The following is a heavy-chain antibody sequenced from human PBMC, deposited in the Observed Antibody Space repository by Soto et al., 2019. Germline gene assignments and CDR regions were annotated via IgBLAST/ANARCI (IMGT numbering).Heavy chain of an antibody. D-gene: IGHD6-19*01. CDR1: GFTFSDYA. J-gene: IGHJ4*02. V-gene: IGHV3-30*18. Sequence: VQLVESGGGVVQPGRSLRLSCAASGFTFSDYAMHWVRQAPGKGLEWVAVVSHDGRNTHYADSVKGRFTISRDSSKNTVSLEMTNLRAEDTAGYYWAKGGRQWLVTSDFNYWGQGALVTVSS. CDR2: VSHDGRNT. CDR3: AKGGRQWLVTSDFNY.